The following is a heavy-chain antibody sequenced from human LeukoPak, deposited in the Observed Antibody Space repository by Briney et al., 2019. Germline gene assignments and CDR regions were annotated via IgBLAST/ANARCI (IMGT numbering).Heavy chain of an antibody. CDR3: ARDLAPYSSSSETTFDY. D-gene: IGHD6-6*01. Sequence: ASVKVSCKASGYTFTGHYMHWVRQAPGQGLEWMGWISAYNGNTNYAQKLQGRVTMTTDTSTSTAYMELRSLRSDDTAVYYCARDLAPYSSSSETTFDYWGQGTLVTVSS. CDR2: ISAYNGNT. J-gene: IGHJ4*02. CDR1: GYTFTGHY. V-gene: IGHV1-18*04.